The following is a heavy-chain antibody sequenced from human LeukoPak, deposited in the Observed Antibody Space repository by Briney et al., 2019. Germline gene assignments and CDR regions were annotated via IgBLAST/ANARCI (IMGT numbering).Heavy chain of an antibody. Sequence: ASVKVSCKASGYTFTSYDINWVRQATGQGLEWMGWMNPNSGNTGYAQKFQGRVTITRNTSISTAYMELSSLRSEDTAVYYCARGSPRVYYYYYYMDVWGKGTTVAVSS. J-gene: IGHJ6*03. CDR1: GYTFTSYD. CDR3: ARGSPRVYYYYYYMDV. V-gene: IGHV1-8*03. CDR2: MNPNSGNT.